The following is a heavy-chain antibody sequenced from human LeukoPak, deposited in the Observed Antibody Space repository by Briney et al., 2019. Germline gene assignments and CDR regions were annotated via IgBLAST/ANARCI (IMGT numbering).Heavy chain of an antibody. Sequence: SEPLSLTCAVSGYSLGKNYYWGWIRQSPGKGLEWIGRIYGRASTSYNPSLMNRVTMSVDTSKNHFSLQLTSVTAADTAVYYCARYDSRGSASTKFDYWGPGIQVTVSS. D-gene: IGHD3-3*01. CDR1: GYSLGKNYY. CDR3: ARYDSRGSASTKFDY. V-gene: IGHV4-38-2*01. J-gene: IGHJ4*02. CDR2: IYGRAST.